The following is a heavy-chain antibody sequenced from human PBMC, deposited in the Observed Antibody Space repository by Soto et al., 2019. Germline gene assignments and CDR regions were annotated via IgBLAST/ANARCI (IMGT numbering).Heavy chain of an antibody. D-gene: IGHD6-13*01. J-gene: IGHJ4*02. CDR2: ISYRGST. CDR1: GDSISNYY. V-gene: IGHV4-59*01. CDR3: ASGSSASAYIDY. Sequence: SETLSLTCTVSGDSISNYYWSWIRQPPGKGLEWIGYISYRGSTNYNPSLKSRVTISVDTSKNQFSLKLTSVTAADTAVYYCASGSSASAYIDYWGQGTQVTVSS.